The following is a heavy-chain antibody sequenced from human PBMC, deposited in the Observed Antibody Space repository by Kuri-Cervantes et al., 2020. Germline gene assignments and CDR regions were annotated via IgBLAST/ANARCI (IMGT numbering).Heavy chain of an antibody. V-gene: IGHV3-33*08. CDR3: VRGRHYIFWDWYFDL. J-gene: IGHJ2*01. Sequence: TCSASGFTFRNYRMNWVRQAPGKGLEWVAVIWYDGSSQYYGDSVKGRFTISRDNSKNTLYLQMNSLRVEDTAVYFCVRGRHYIFWDWYFDLWGRGTLVTVSS. CDR1: GFTFRNYR. D-gene: IGHD3-3*01. CDR2: IWYDGSSQ.